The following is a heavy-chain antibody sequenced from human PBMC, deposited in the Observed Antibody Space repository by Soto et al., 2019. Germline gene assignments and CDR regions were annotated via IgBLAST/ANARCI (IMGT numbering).Heavy chain of an antibody. CDR2: ISYSGST. J-gene: IGHJ4*02. Sequence: QLHLQESGPGLLKPSETLSLTCTVSGGSLSSSAYYWGWIRQPPGKRLEWIASISYSGSTYYNPSLKSRVTISVDTSKNQFSLKLRSMTAADTAVYYCARQVEVTDFDYWGQGNLVTVSS. D-gene: IGHD1-1*01. CDR1: GGSLSSSAYY. CDR3: ARQVEVTDFDY. V-gene: IGHV4-39*01.